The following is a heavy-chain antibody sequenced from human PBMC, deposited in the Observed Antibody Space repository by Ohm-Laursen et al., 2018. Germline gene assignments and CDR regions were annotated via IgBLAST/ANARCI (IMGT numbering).Heavy chain of an antibody. CDR3: AKEPPYYYDSSGISPLDY. CDR1: GFTFSSYG. CDR2: ISYDGSNK. V-gene: IGHV3-30*18. Sequence: SLRLSCAASGFTFSSYGMHWVRQAPGKGLEWVAVISYDGSNKYYADSVKGRFTISRDNSKNTLYLQMNSLRAEDTAVYYCAKEPPYYYDSSGISPLDYWGQGTLVTVSS. D-gene: IGHD3-22*01. J-gene: IGHJ4*02.